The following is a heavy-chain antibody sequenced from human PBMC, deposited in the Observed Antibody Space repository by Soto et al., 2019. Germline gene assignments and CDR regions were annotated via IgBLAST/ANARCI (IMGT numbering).Heavy chain of an antibody. CDR1: GGSFSGYY. CDR3: ARVDDY. J-gene: IGHJ4*02. Sequence: PSETLSLTCAVYGGSFSGYYWSWIRQSPGKGLEWIGEINHRGSTKYNPSLKSRVTISVDPSKNQFSLKVPSVTAADTAVYYCARVDDYWGRGILVTVSS. CDR2: INHRGST. V-gene: IGHV4-34*01.